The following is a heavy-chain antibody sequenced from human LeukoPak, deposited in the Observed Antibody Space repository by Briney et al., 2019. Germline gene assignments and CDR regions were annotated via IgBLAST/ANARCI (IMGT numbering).Heavy chain of an antibody. Sequence: RPSQTLSLTCTVSGGSISSGGYYWSWIRQHPGKGLEWIGYIYYSGSTYYNPSLKSRVTISVDTSKNQFSLKLSSVTAADTAVYYCARGPRGEYGDYYYYGMDVWGQGTTATVSS. CDR3: ARGPRGEYGDYYYYGMDV. V-gene: IGHV4-31*03. D-gene: IGHD4-17*01. CDR1: GGSISSGGYY. J-gene: IGHJ6*02. CDR2: IYYSGST.